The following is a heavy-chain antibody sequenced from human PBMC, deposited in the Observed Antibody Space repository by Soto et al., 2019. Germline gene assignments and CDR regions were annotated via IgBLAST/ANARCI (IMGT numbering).Heavy chain of an antibody. J-gene: IGHJ6*02. Sequence: EVQLVESGGGLVQPGGSLRLSCAASGLIFSDYHMDLFRQAPGKGLEWVGRIRGKANSYTTEYAASVKGRFTISRDDSKNSLYLQMNSLKSEDTAVYYCAMLGGWSGGSSGMDVWGQGTTVTVSS. D-gene: IGHD6-19*01. CDR1: GLIFSDYH. CDR2: IRGKANSYTT. V-gene: IGHV3-72*01. CDR3: AMLGGWSGGSSGMDV.